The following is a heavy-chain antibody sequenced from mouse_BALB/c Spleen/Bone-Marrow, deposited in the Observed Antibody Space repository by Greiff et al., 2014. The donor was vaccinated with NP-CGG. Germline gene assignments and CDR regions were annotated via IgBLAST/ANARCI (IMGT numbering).Heavy chain of an antibody. D-gene: IGHD1-2*01. J-gene: IGHJ2*01. V-gene: IGHV1-9*01. Sequence: QVQLQQSGAELMKPGASVKISCKATGYTFSSYWIEWVKQRPGHGLEWIGEILPGSGSTNYNEKFKGKATFTADTSSNTAYMQLSSQTSEDSAVYYCARRLLYYFDYWGQGTTLTVSS. CDR1: GYTFSSYW. CDR3: ARRLLYYFDY. CDR2: ILPGSGST.